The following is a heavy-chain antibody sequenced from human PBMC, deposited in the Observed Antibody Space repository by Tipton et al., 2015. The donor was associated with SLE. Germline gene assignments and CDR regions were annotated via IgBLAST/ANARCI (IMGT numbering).Heavy chain of an antibody. Sequence: TLSLTCTVSGGSISSGSYYWSWIRQPAGKGLEWIAYIYTSGSNYNPSLKSRVTISVDTSKNQFSLKLSSVTAADTAVYYCARAPTTYDTSGYFPYYFDYWGQRTLVTVSS. V-gene: IGHV4-61*09. CDR1: GGSISSGSYY. J-gene: IGHJ4*02. D-gene: IGHD3-22*01. CDR2: IYTSGS. CDR3: ARAPTTYDTSGYFPYYFDY.